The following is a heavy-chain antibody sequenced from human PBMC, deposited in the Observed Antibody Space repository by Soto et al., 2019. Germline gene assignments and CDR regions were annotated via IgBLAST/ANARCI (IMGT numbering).Heavy chain of an antibody. CDR3: ATLGAATRETGAFDI. J-gene: IGHJ3*02. CDR1: GFTFDDYA. Sequence: EVQLVESGGGLVQPGRSLRLSCAASGFTFDDYAMHWVRQAPGKGLEWVSGISWNSGSIGYADSVKGRFTISRDNAKNSLYLQMNSLRAEDTALYYCATLGAATRETGAFDIWGQGTMVTVSS. CDR2: ISWNSGSI. D-gene: IGHD1-26*01. V-gene: IGHV3-9*01.